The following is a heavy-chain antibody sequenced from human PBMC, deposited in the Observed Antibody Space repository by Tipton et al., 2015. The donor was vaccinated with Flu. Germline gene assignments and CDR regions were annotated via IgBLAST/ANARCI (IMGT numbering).Heavy chain of an antibody. V-gene: IGHV1-69*18. CDR3: ATYLDTSLGYFQQ. D-gene: IGHD5-18*01. CDR2: INPIFGTS. CDR1: GGTFSNFA. J-gene: IGHJ1*01. Sequence: QLVQSGAEVKKPGSSVQVSCKASGGTFSNFAISWVRQAPGQGLEWMGRINPIFGTSNYAQKFQGRVTITADESTSTAYMDLSSLRSEDTAVYYCATYLDTSLGYFQQWGQGTLVTVSS.